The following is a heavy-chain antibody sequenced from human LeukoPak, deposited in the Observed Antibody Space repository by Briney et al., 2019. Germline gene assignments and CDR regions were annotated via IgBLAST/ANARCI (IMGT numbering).Heavy chain of an antibody. CDR2: INHSGST. D-gene: IGHD5-24*01. J-gene: IGHJ2*01. CDR3: ARGDNYVFDV. Sequence: SETLSLTCAVYGGSFSGYYRSWIRQPPGKGLEWIGEINHSGSTNYNPSLKSRVTISVDKSNNHFSLKLTSVTAADTAMYYCARGDNYVFDVWGRGTLVSVSS. V-gene: IGHV4-34*01. CDR1: GGSFSGYY.